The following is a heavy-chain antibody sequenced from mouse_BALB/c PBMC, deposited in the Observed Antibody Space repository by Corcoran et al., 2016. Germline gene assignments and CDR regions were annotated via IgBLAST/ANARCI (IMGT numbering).Heavy chain of an antibody. V-gene: IGHV9-3-1*01. CDR2: INTYTGEP. Sequence: QIQLVQSGPELKKPGETVKITCKASGYTFTNYGMNWVKQAPGKGLKWMGWINTYTGEPTYADDFKGRFAFSLETSARTAYLQINNLKNEDTATYFCAREPYAMYYWGQGTSVTVSS. CDR3: AREPYAMYY. J-gene: IGHJ4*01. CDR1: GYTFTNYG.